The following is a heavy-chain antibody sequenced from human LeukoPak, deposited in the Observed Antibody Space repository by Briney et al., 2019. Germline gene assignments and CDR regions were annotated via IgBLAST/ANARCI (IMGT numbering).Heavy chain of an antibody. CDR1: GFTFSSYE. Sequence: GGSLRLSCAASGFTFSSYEMNWVRQAPGKGLEWVSYISSSGSTIYYADSVEGRFTISRDNAKNSLYLQMNSLRAEDTAVYYCARAPYGDYGVPWYFDLWGRGTLVTDSS. J-gene: IGHJ2*01. V-gene: IGHV3-48*03. CDR3: ARAPYGDYGVPWYFDL. D-gene: IGHD4-17*01. CDR2: ISSSGSTI.